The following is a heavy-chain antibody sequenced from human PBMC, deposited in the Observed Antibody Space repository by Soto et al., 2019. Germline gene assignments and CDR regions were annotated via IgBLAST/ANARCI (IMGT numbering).Heavy chain of an antibody. J-gene: IGHJ4*02. D-gene: IGHD1-26*01. CDR3: AKYGSHNFDY. CDR2: MSYDGSNE. Sequence: QVQLVESGGGVVQPGRSLRLSCAASGFTFSHYAMHWVRKAPGKGLEWVALMSYDGSNEYYADSVKGRFTISRDNSKNTLYLQMNSLRAEDTAVYYCAKYGSHNFDYWGQGTLVTVSS. V-gene: IGHV3-30*18. CDR1: GFTFSHYA.